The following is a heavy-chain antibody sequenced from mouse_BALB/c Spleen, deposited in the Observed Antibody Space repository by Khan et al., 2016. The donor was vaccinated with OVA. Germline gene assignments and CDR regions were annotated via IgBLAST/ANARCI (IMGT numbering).Heavy chain of an antibody. D-gene: IGHD1-1*01. CDR1: GYSFTGYF. Sequence: MQLEESGPELVRPGASVKISCKASGYSFTGYFMNWVMQSHGKSLEWIGRINPHIGETFYNQRFKDKATLTVDESSSPAHMELRSLASEDSAVYYCTKIYRSDFDYWGQGTTLTVSS. V-gene: IGHV1-20*02. CDR3: TKIYRSDFDY. J-gene: IGHJ2*01. CDR2: INPHIGET.